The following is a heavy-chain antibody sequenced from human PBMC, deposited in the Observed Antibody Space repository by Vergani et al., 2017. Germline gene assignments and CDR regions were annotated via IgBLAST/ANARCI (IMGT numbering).Heavy chain of an antibody. CDR3: ATGAGPFDI. CDR1: GESFSSFS. J-gene: IGHJ4*02. Sequence: QVQLQQWGAGVVKPSGTLSLTCAVFGESFSSFSSSWIRQPPGKGLEWIGEINNDGHTNYNPSLESRVTVSRDTAKNQFSLNLMSVTAADTAMYYCATGAGPFDIWGQGTLVTVSS. V-gene: IGHV4-34*02. D-gene: IGHD7-27*01. CDR2: INNDGHT.